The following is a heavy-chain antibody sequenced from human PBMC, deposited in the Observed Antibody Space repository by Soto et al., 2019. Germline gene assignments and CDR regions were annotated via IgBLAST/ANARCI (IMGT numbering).Heavy chain of an antibody. CDR2: IYYTGST. CDR1: GGSINSYY. D-gene: IGHD4-17*01. J-gene: IGHJ5*02. Sequence: SETLSLTCTVSGGSINSYYWGWIRQPPGKGLEWIGQIYYTGSTNYNPSLKSRVTISVDRSKNQFSLRLSSVTAADTAVYYSAMAKTTLYNWFDPWGQGTLVPVSS. V-gene: IGHV4-59*08. CDR3: AMAKTTLYNWFDP.